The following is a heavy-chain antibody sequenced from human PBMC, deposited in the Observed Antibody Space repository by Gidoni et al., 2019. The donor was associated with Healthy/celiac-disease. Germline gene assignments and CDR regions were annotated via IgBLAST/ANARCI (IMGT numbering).Heavy chain of an antibody. D-gene: IGHD1-7*01. CDR3: ASRQAPAGWNFLYYGMDV. CDR1: GGTFSSYA. Sequence: QVQLVQSGAEVKKPGSSVKVSCKASGGTFSSYAISWVRQAPGQGLEWMGRIIPILGIANYAQKFQGRVTITADKSTSTAYMELSSLRSEDTAVYYCASRQAPAGWNFLYYGMDVWGQGTTVTVSS. CDR2: IIPILGIA. J-gene: IGHJ6*02. V-gene: IGHV1-69*09.